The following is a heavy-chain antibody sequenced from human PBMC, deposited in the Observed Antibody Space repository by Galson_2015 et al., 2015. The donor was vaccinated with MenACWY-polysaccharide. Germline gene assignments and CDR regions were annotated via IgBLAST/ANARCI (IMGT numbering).Heavy chain of an antibody. D-gene: IGHD1-26*01. J-gene: IGHJ4*02. Sequence: SLRLSCAASGFMFSNSWMAWVRQAPGKGLEWVGNIKYDGSVKYYVDSVKGRFTISRDNAENSVYLQMNSLRAEDTAVYYCARDPEWGANDYWGQGTLATVSS. CDR3: ARDPEWGANDY. CDR1: GFMFSNSW. CDR2: IKYDGSVK. V-gene: IGHV3-7*01.